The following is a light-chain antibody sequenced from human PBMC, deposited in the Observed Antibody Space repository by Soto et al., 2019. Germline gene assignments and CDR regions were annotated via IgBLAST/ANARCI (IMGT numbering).Light chain of an antibody. CDR3: QRYDISPFP. CDR2: GAS. Sequence: EIVLTQSPGTLSLSPGERATLSCRASQSVSSTYLAWYQQKPGQAPRLLIYGASSRATGIPDRFSGSGSGTDFTITISRLEPEDFAVYYCQRYDISPFPFGQGTKREIK. V-gene: IGKV3-20*01. J-gene: IGKJ2*01. CDR1: QSVSSTY.